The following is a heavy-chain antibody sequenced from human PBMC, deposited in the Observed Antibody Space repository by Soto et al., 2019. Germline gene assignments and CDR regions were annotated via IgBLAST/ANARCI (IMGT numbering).Heavy chain of an antibody. J-gene: IGHJ6*02. CDR3: ARSDGGSYFLYYYYYGMDV. CDR2: IIPIFGTA. CDR1: GGTFSSYA. V-gene: IGHV1-69*13. Sequence: ASVKVSCKASGGTFSSYAISWVRQAPGQGLEWMGGIIPIFGTANYAQKFQGRVTITADESTSTAYMELSSLRSEDTAVYYCARSDGGSYFLYYYYYGMDVWGQGTTVTVSS. D-gene: IGHD1-26*01.